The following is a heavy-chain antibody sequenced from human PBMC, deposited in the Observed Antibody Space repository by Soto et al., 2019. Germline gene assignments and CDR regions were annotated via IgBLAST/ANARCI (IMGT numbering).Heavy chain of an antibody. CDR2: VSIGGST. Sequence: DVQLLESGGGLVQPEGSLRLSCAASGFTFSSYAMGWVRQGPGKGLEWVAVVSIGGSTHYAGSVRGRFTISRDNSKNPLSLQMNSLTAEDTAVYFCAKRRGAGGHFDYWGQGALVTVSS. D-gene: IGHD2-15*01. CDR3: AKRRGAGGHFDY. CDR1: GFTFSSYA. V-gene: IGHV3-23*01. J-gene: IGHJ4*02.